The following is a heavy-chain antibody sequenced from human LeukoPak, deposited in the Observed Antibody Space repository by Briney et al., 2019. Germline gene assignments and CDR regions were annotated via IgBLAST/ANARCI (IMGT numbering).Heavy chain of an antibody. CDR3: AKTAYCSGGSCYDYFDY. Sequence: PGGSLRLSCAASGFTFSNYDMHWVRQATGRGLEWVSGIGTAGDIYYPGSVKGRFTISRDNAKNSLYLQMNSLRAEDTALYYCAKTAYCSGGSCYDYFDYWGQGTLVTVSS. CDR1: GFTFSNYD. CDR2: IGTAGDI. V-gene: IGHV3-13*01. J-gene: IGHJ4*02. D-gene: IGHD2-15*01.